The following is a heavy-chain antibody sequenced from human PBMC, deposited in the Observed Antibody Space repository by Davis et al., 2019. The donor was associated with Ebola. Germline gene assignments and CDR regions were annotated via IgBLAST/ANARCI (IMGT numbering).Heavy chain of an antibody. Sequence: GESLKISCAASGFIFSDYWMSWVRQAPGRGPEWVAKIKQDGSDTYYLASVKGRFTISRDNAKNSLYLHINSLRAEDTAVYYCAKDSGWQMSPWGQGTLVTVSS. V-gene: IGHV3-7*01. J-gene: IGHJ5*02. CDR3: AKDSGWQMSP. CDR1: GFIFSDYW. D-gene: IGHD6-25*01. CDR2: IKQDGSDT.